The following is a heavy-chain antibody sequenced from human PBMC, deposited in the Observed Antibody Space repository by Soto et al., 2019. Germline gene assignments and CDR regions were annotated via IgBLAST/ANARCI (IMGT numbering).Heavy chain of an antibody. CDR3: ARSLVGAAAGTVCWFDP. V-gene: IGHV1-8*01. J-gene: IGHJ5*02. Sequence: ASVKVSCKASGYTFTSYDINWVRQATGQGLEWMGWMNPNSGNTGYAQKFQGRVTMTRNTSISTAYMELSSLRSEDTAVYYCARSLVGAAAGTVCWFDPWGQGTLVTVSS. D-gene: IGHD6-13*01. CDR1: GYTFTSYD. CDR2: MNPNSGNT.